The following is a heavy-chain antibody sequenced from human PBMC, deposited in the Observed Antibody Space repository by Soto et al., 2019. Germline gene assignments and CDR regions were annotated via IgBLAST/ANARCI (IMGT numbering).Heavy chain of an antibody. CDR2: MNPNSGNT. D-gene: IGHD6-13*01. V-gene: IGHV1-8*01. J-gene: IGHJ6*02. CDR3: ARGGVLTGISAAGLPYYYYVMDV. CDR1: GYTFTSYD. Sequence: ASVKVSCKASGYTFTSYDINWVRQATGQGLEWMGWMNPNSGNTGYAQKFQGRVTMTRNTSISTAYMELSSLRSEDTAVYYCARGGVLTGISAAGLPYYYYVMDVWGQGTTVPVSS.